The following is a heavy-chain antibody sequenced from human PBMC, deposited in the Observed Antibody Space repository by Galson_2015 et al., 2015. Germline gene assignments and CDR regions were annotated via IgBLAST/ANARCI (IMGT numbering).Heavy chain of an antibody. CDR1: GGTFSSYA. D-gene: IGHD2-2*01. CDR2: IIPIFGTA. J-gene: IGHJ6*03. Sequence: SVKVSCKASGGTFSSYAISWVRQAPGQGLEWMGGIIPIFGTANYAQKFQGRVTITADKSTSTAYMELSSLRSEDTAVYYCARGVVVVPAAIPFSYYYYYMDVWGKGTTVTVSS. V-gene: IGHV1-69*06. CDR3: ARGVVVVPAAIPFSYYYYYMDV.